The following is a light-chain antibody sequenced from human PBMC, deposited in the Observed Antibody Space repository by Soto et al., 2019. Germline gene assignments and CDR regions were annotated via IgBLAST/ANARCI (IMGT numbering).Light chain of an antibody. CDR1: QSIRSD. V-gene: IGKV3-15*01. CDR2: DAS. J-gene: IGKJ3*01. CDR3: QQYNNWPPFT. Sequence: EILMTQSPATLSVSPGERATLSCRASQSIRSDLAWYQQRPGQAPRLLIYDASTRAAGIPARFIGSGSGTKFTLTISSLQSEDFAVYHCQQYNNWPPFTFGPGTKVDIK.